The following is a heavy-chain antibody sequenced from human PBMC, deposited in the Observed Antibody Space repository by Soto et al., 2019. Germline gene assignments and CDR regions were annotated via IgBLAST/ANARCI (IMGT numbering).Heavy chain of an antibody. CDR1: GYSFTSYW. J-gene: IGHJ6*02. V-gene: IGHV5-51*01. Sequence: GESLKISCKGSGYSFTSYWIGWVRQMPGKGLEWMGIIYPGDSDTGYSPSFQGQVTISADKSISTAYLQWSSLKASDTAMYYCASTIGYCSGGSCYLDYYYYGMDVWGQGTTVTVSS. CDR2: IYPGDSDT. D-gene: IGHD2-15*01. CDR3: ASTIGYCSGGSCYLDYYYYGMDV.